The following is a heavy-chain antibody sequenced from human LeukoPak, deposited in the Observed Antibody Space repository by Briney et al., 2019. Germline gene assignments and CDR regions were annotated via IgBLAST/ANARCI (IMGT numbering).Heavy chain of an antibody. D-gene: IGHD3-16*01. J-gene: IGHJ3*01. V-gene: IGHV3-21*01. CDR2: ISSDSTNI. CDR3: SRDFGPRLYAFDV. Sequence: GGSLRLSCAASGFTFSIYGMNWVRQAPGEGLEWVASISSDSTNIYYTDSVKGRFTISRDDAKNSLYLQMNSLRAEDTAVYFCSRDFGPRLYAFDVWGQGTMITVSS. CDR1: GFTFSIYG.